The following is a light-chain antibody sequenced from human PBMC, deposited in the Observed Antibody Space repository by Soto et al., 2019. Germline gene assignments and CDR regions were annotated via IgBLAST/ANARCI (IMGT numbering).Light chain of an antibody. J-gene: IGKJ3*01. V-gene: IGKV3-11*01. CDR1: QSVSSY. CDR3: QLRSDWTIT. Sequence: EIVLTQSPAILSLSPGERGTLSCRASQSVSSYLAWYQQKPGQAPRLLIYDASNRATGIPARFSGSGSGTGFTLTISSLEPEDFAVYYCQLRSDWTITFGPGSKVDIK. CDR2: DAS.